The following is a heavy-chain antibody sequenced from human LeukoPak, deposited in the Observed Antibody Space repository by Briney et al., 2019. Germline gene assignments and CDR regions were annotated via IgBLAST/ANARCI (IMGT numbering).Heavy chain of an antibody. V-gene: IGHV4-34*01. CDR3: ARGGDYGDLRYFDY. J-gene: IGHJ4*02. CDR2: INQSGST. CDR1: GGSSSNYY. D-gene: IGHD4-17*01. Sequence: PSETLSLTCAVYGGSSSNYYWNWIRQSPGKGLEWIGEINQSGSTKYNPSLKSRVTFSVDTSKNQFSLKLNSVTAADTAVYYCARGGDYGDLRYFDYWGQGTLVTVSS.